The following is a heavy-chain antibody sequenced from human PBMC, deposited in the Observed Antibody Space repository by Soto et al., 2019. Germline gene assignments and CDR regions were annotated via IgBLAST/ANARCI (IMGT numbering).Heavy chain of an antibody. V-gene: IGHV1-18*01. J-gene: IGHJ3*02. CDR2: ISAYNGNT. Sequence: ASVKVSCKASGYIFPTSYGISWVRQAPGQGLEWMGWISAYNGNTNYAQKLQGRVTMTRDTSTSTVYMELSSLRSEDTAVYYCARAGGDDAFDIWGQGTMVTVSS. D-gene: IGHD4-17*01. CDR3: ARAGGDDAFDI. CDR1: GYIFPTSYG.